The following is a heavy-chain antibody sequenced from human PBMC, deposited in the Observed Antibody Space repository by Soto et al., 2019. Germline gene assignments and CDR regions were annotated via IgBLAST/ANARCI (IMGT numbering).Heavy chain of an antibody. V-gene: IGHV4-59*01. CDR2: IYYSGST. D-gene: IGHD4-17*01. CDR3: ARGDYGDYDYYFDY. Sequence: SETLSLTCTVSGGSISSYYWSWIRQPPGKGPEWIGYIYYSGSTNYNPSLKSRVTISVDTSKNQFSLKLSSVTAADTAVYYCARGDYGDYDYYFDYWGQGTLVTVSS. J-gene: IGHJ4*02. CDR1: GGSISSYY.